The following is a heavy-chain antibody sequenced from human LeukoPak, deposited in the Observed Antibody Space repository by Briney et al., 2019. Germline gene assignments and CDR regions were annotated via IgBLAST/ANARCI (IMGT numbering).Heavy chain of an antibody. CDR2: IYPGDSDT. CDR1: GYSFTSYW. V-gene: IGHV5-51*01. D-gene: IGHD3-10*01. Sequence: GESLKIYCKGSGYSFTSYWIGWVRQMPGKGLEWMGNIYPGDSDTRYSPSFQGQVTLSADKSISTAYLQWSSLKASDTAMYYCARMHGSGSYYFDYWGQGTLVTVSS. CDR3: ARMHGSGSYYFDY. J-gene: IGHJ4*02.